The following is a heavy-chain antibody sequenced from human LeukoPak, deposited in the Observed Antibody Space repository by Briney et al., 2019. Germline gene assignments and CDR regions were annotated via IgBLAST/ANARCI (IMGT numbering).Heavy chain of an antibody. Sequence: SETLSLTCTVSGGSISSYYWSWIRQPPGKGLEWIGYIYYSGSTNYNPSLKSRVTISVDTSKNQFSLQLNSVTAADTAVYYCACSSTTWSGYFDYWGQGTLVTVSS. CDR1: GGSISSYY. V-gene: IGHV4-59*12. CDR3: ACSSTTWSGYFDY. D-gene: IGHD2-2*01. CDR2: IYYSGST. J-gene: IGHJ4*02.